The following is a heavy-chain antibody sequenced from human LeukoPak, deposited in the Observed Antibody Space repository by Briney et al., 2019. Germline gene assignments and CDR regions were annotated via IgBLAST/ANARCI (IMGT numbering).Heavy chain of an antibody. J-gene: IGHJ4*02. CDR3: AREGSSWHHYLDY. V-gene: IGHV4-30-4*08. Sequence: SETLSLTCTVSGGSISSGDYYWSWIRQPPGKGLEWIGYIYYSGSTYYNPSLKSRVTISVDTSKNQFSLKLSSVTAADTAVYYCAREGSSWHHYLDYWGQGTLVTVSS. D-gene: IGHD6-13*01. CDR2: IYYSGST. CDR1: GGSISSGDYY.